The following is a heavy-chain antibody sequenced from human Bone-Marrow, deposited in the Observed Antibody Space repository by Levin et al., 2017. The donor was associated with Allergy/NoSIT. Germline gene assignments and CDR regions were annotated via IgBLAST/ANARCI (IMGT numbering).Heavy chain of an antibody. J-gene: IGHJ4*02. Sequence: SCAASGFTFSHVWVSWVRQAPGKGLEWVARIKSKADGETTDYAAPVKDRFRIFRDDSKSTLFLQMNSLRTEDTAVYYCTTDDPKGWGQGTLVSVSS. CDR1: GFTFSHVW. V-gene: IGHV3-15*01. CDR3: TTDDPKG. CDR2: IKSKADGETT.